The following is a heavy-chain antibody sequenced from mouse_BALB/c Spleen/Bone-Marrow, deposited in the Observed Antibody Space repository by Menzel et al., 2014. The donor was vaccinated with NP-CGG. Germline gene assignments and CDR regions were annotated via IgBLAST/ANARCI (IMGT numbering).Heavy chain of an antibody. CDR2: ISYDGSN. D-gene: IGHD1-1*01. V-gene: IGHV3-6*02. Sequence: EVQLQESGPGLVKPSQSLSLTCSVTGYSITSGYYWNRIRQFPGNKLEWMGYISYDGSNNYNPSLKNRISITRDTSKNQFFLKLNSVTTEDTATYYCAREDYYYGSPFAYWGQGTLVTVSA. CDR1: GYSITSGYY. CDR3: AREDYYYGSPFAY. J-gene: IGHJ3*01.